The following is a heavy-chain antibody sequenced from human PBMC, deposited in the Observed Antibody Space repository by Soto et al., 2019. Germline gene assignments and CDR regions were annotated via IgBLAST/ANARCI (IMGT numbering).Heavy chain of an antibody. Sequence: GSLRLSCAASGFTFSGSAMHWVRQASGKGLEWVGRIRSKANSYATAYAASVKGRFTISRDDSKNTAYLQMNSLKTEDTAVYYCTSRPYGGNSGPSDYWGQGTLVTVSS. D-gene: IGHD4-17*01. V-gene: IGHV3-73*01. CDR2: IRSKANSYAT. J-gene: IGHJ4*02. CDR3: TSRPYGGNSGPSDY. CDR1: GFTFSGSA.